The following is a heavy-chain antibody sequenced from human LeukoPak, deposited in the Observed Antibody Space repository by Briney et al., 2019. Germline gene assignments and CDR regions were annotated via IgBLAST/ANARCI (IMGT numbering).Heavy chain of an antibody. CDR3: ARVDYYDSSGYVDY. V-gene: IGHV4-59*01. Sequence: SETPSLTCTVSGGSISSYYWSWIRQPPGKGLEWIGYIYYSGSTNYNPSLKSRVTISVDTSKNQFSLKLSSVTAADTAVYYCARVDYYDSSGYVDYWGQGTLVTVSS. D-gene: IGHD3-22*01. CDR2: IYYSGST. CDR1: GGSISSYY. J-gene: IGHJ4*02.